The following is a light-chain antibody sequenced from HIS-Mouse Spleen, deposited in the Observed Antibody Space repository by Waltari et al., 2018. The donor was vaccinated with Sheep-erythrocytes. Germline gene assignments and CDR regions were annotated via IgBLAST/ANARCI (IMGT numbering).Light chain of an antibody. V-gene: IGLV3-21*03. Sequence: SYVLTQPPSVSVAPGKTARITWGGNNIGSKSVHWYQQKPGPAPVLVVYDDSDRPSGVPGRFSGSNSGNTATLTISRVEAGDEADYYCQVWDSSSDHWVFGGGTKLTVL. CDR1: NIGSKS. J-gene: IGLJ3*02. CDR3: QVWDSSSDHWV. CDR2: DDS.